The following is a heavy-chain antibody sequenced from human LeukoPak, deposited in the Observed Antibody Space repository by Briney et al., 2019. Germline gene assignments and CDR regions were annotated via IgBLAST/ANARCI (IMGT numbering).Heavy chain of an antibody. CDR2: ISGSGGST. CDR1: GFTFSGYD. CDR3: AKEYGGPGAFDI. D-gene: IGHD4-23*01. V-gene: IGHV3-23*01. Sequence: GGSLRLSCAASGFTFSGYDMHWVRQAPGKGLEWVSAISGSGGSTYYADSVKGRFAISRDNSKNTLYLQMNSLRAEDTAVYYCAKEYGGPGAFDIWGQGTMVTVSS. J-gene: IGHJ3*02.